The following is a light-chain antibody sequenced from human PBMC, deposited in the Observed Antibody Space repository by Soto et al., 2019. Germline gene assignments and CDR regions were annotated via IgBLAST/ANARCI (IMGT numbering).Light chain of an antibody. CDR1: QSVSSSY. Sequence: EIVLTQSPGPLSLSPGERATLSCRASQSVSSSYLAWYQQKPGQAPRLLIYGASSRATGIPDRFSGSGSGTDFTLTISRLEPEDFAVYYCQQYGSSPPLTFGGGIKVEIK. CDR3: QQYGSSPPLT. V-gene: IGKV3-20*01. CDR2: GAS. J-gene: IGKJ4*01.